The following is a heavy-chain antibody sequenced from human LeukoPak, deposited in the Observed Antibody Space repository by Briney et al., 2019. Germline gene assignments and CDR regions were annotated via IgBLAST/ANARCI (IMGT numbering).Heavy chain of an antibody. J-gene: IGHJ4*02. V-gene: IGHV3-30*18. D-gene: IGHD3-22*01. CDR1: GFTFGDNG. CDR3: AKGYYDSGS. CDR2: ISYDGSNK. Sequence: GGSLRLSRAASGFTFGDNGMHWVRQSPGKGLEGVAVISYDGSNKYYADSVKGRFTISRDNSKNTLYLQMNSLRAEDTAVYYCAKGYYDSGSWGQGTLVTVSS.